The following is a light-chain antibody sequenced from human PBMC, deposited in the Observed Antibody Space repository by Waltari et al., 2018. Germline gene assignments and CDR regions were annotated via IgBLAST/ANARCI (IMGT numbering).Light chain of an antibody. CDR1: QTIRSNY. CDR3: HQYHSSSWT. CDR2: GAS. Sequence: EIVLTQSPGTLSLSPGERATLSCRASQTIRSNYLAWYQQKPGQAPGLLIYGASSRATGIPERFSGSGSGADFTLTISRLEPEDFAVYYCHQYHSSSWTFGQGTKVEIK. J-gene: IGKJ1*01. V-gene: IGKV3-20*01.